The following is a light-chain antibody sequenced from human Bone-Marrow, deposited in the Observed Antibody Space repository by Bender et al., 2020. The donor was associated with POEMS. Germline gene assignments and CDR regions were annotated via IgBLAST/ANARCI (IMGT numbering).Light chain of an antibody. CDR1: NIGSES. CDR3: AAWDDGLSGPV. J-gene: IGLJ3*02. CDR2: DDT. V-gene: IGLV3-21*03. Sequence: SYVLTQPPSVSVAPGKTAGITCGGDNIGSESVHWYQQKPGQAPLLVVYDDTDRPSGIPARFTASKSGTSASLAIGGLRSEDEADYYCAAWDDGLSGPVFGAGTKLPVL.